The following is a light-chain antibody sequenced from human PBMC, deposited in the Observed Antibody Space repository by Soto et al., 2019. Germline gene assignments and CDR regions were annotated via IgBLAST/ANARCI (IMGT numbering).Light chain of an antibody. CDR3: QQRSPWPT. V-gene: IGKV3-11*01. CDR1: ESVNFH. Sequence: VLNKSPSRRAWSPGKRGSRPCRAGESVNFHLAWYQQKPGQAPRLLIYDASVRATGTPARFSGSGSGTDFTLTISSLEPDDFALYSCQQRSPWPTFAQGTRLEIK. CDR2: DAS. J-gene: IGKJ5*01.